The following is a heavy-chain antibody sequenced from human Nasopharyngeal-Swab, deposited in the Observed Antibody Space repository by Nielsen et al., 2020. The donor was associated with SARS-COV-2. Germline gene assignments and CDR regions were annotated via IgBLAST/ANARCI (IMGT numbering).Heavy chain of an antibody. J-gene: IGHJ6*03. V-gene: IGHV3-23*01. CDR3: AKSRGDTTMAHYYYYLDV. D-gene: IGHD5-24*01. Sequence: GESRKKSRAGSGLPLKNYAVTWVRQAPGKGLEWVSIISSSGTDTYYADYVKGRFTISRDNSKNTLYLQMNSLRAEDSAIYYCAKSRGDTTMAHYYYYLDVWGKGTTVTVSS. CDR2: ISSSGTDT. CDR1: GLPLKNYA.